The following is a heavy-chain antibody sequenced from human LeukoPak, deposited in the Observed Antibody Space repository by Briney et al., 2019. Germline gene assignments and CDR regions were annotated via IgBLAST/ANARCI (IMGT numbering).Heavy chain of an antibody. CDR3: ARGVGRTYYYDSSGPRDYYYYGMDV. CDR1: GGSISTYY. J-gene: IGHJ6*02. CDR2: IYYSGST. D-gene: IGHD3-22*01. Sequence: SETLSLTCTVSGGSISTYYWSWIRQPPGKGLEWIGYIYYSGSTYYNPSLKSRVTISVDTSKNQFSLKLSSVTAADTAVYYCARGVGRTYYYDSSGPRDYYYYGMDVWGQGTTVTVSS. V-gene: IGHV4-30-4*01.